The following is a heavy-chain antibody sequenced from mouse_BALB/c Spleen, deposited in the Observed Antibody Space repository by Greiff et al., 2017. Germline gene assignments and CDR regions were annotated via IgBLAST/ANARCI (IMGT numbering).Heavy chain of an antibody. CDR1: GFTFSSYA. CDR3: ARGDDYGYYFDY. J-gene: IGHJ2*01. Sequence: EVHLVESGGGLVKPGGSLKLSCAASGFTFSSYAMSWVRQTPEKRLEWVASISSGGSTYYPDSVKGRFTIARDNARNILYLQMSSLRSEDTAMYYCARGDDYGYYFDYWGQGTTLTAAS. D-gene: IGHD2-4*01. CDR2: ISSGGST. V-gene: IGHV5-6-5*01.